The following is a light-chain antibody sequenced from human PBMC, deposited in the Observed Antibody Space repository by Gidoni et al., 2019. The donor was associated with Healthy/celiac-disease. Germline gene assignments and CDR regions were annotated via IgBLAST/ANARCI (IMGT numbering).Light chain of an antibody. V-gene: IGKV4-1*01. CDR3: QQYYSTLYT. CDR1: QSVLYSSNNKNY. CDR2: WAS. J-gene: IGKJ2*01. Sequence: DIVMTQSPDSLAVSLGERATINCKSSQSVLYSSNNKNYLAWYQQTPGQPPKLIIYWASTRESGVPDRFSGSGSGTDFTLTISSLQAEDVAVYYCQQYYSTLYTFGQGTKLEIK.